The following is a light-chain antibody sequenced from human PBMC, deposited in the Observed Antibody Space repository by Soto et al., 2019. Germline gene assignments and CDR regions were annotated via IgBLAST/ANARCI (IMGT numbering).Light chain of an antibody. Sequence: IQLTQSPSFLSASVGDRVTVSCRASQDISTSLAWFQQKAGKAPKLLIYSASSLPSGVPSRFSGSGSGTDFTLTISSLQPEDFATYFCLHDYEFPFTFGPGTRVDIK. J-gene: IGKJ3*01. V-gene: IGKV1-6*01. CDR3: LHDYEFPFT. CDR1: QDISTS. CDR2: SAS.